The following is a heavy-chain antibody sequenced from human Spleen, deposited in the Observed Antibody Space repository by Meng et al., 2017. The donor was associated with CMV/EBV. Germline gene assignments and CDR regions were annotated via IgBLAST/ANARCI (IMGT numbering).Heavy chain of an antibody. D-gene: IGHD3-22*01. CDR1: GYTFTGYY. J-gene: IGHJ4*02. CDR2: INPNSGGT. V-gene: IGHV1-2*02. Sequence: ASGYTFTGYYMHWVRQAPGQGLEWMGWINPNSGGTNYAQKFQGRVTMTRDTSISTAYMELSRLRSDDTAVYYCARGKYDSSGYYYFYWGQGTLVTVSS. CDR3: ARGKYDSSGYYYFY.